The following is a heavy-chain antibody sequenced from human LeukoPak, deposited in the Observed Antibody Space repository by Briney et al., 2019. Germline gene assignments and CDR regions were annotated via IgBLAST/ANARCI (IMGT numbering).Heavy chain of an antibody. CDR1: EFRFGSYA. Sequence: GGSLRLSCAASEFRFGSYAMSWVRQAPRKGPEWVANIHQDGVDKDYVDSVAGRFTISRDNPKSTLYLQMNSLRADDTAVYYCAKESTIRVAASLDYWGQGTLVTVSS. CDR3: AKESTIRVAASLDY. D-gene: IGHD1-26*01. V-gene: IGHV3-7*01. J-gene: IGHJ4*02. CDR2: IHQDGVDK.